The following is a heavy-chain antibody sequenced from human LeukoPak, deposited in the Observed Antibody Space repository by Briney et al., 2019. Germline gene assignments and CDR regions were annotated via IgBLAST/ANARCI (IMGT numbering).Heavy chain of an antibody. J-gene: IGHJ3*02. V-gene: IGHV4-4*07. CDR2: IYTSGST. D-gene: IGHD3-16*01. Sequence: PSETLSLTCTVSGGSISSYYWSWIRQPAGKGLEWIGRIYTSGSTNYNPSLKSRVTMSVDTSKNQFSLQLNSVTPEDTAVYYCTRARDAFTRKSVFDIWGQGTMVTVSS. CDR3: TRARDAFTRKSVFDI. CDR1: GGSISSYY.